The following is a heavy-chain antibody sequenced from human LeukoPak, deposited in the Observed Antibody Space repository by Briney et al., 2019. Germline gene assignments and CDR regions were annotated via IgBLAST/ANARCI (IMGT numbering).Heavy chain of an antibody. CDR3: AREMRGGSYYGFDY. J-gene: IGHJ4*02. CDR1: GFTFSNYE. CDR2: ISGSGSSI. D-gene: IGHD1-26*01. V-gene: IGHV3-48*03. Sequence: PGGSLRLSCAASGFTFSNYEMNWVRQAPGKGLEWVSYISGSGSSIYYADSMKGRFTISRDNDKNSLYLQMNSLRAEDTAVYYCAREMRGGSYYGFDYWGQGTLVTVSS.